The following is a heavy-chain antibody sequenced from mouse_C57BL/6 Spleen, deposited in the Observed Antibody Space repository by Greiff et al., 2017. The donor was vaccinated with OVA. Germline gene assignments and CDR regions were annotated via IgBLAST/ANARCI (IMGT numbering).Heavy chain of an antibody. CDR3: ARSGGLRPWFAY. D-gene: IGHD2-4*01. J-gene: IGHJ3*01. Sequence: QVQLQQSGAELVRPGASVKLSCKASGYTFTDYYINWVKQRPGQGLEWIARIYPGSGNTYYNEKFKGTATLTAEKSSSTAYMQLSSLTSEDSAVYFCARSGGLRPWFAYWGQGTLVTVSA. CDR1: GYTFTDYY. V-gene: IGHV1-76*01. CDR2: IYPGSGNT.